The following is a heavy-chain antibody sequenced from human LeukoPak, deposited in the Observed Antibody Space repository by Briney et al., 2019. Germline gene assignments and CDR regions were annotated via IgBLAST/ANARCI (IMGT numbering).Heavy chain of an antibody. Sequence: SETLSLTCAVSGGSTSNSDWWSWVRQPPGKGLEWIGEIYHTGSTNYNPSLKSRVTISVDKSKNQFSLNLSSVTAADTAVYYCARRIQLWPYYFDYWGQGTLVTVSS. CDR2: IYHTGST. V-gene: IGHV4-4*02. CDR1: GGSTSNSDW. D-gene: IGHD5-18*01. J-gene: IGHJ4*02. CDR3: ARRIQLWPYYFDY.